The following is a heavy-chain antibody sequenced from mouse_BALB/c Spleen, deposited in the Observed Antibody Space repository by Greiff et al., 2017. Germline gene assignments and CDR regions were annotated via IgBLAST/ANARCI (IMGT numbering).Heavy chain of an antibody. Sequence: EVQRVESGGGLVQPGGSRKLSCAASGFTFSSFGMHWVRQAPEKGLEWVAYISSGSSTIYYADTVKGRFTISRDNPKNTLFLQMTSLRSEDTAMYYCARLMNDAMDYWGQGTSVTVSS. CDR1: GFTFSSFG. CDR2: ISSGSSTI. CDR3: ARLMNDAMDY. V-gene: IGHV5-17*02. J-gene: IGHJ4*01.